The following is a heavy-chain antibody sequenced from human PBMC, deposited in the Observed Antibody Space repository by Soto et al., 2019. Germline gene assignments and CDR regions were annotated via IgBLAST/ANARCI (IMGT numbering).Heavy chain of an antibody. D-gene: IGHD2-21*02. J-gene: IGHJ6*02. Sequence: SGLTLSNAWMNWVREAPGGGLEWVGRIKTKTEGGTTDYAAPVKGRFTISRDDSKNTLYLQMNSLKTEDTAVYYCTADQVVTSDYAMDVWGQGTTVTVSS. CDR2: IKTKTEGGTT. CDR3: TADQVVTSDYAMDV. V-gene: IGHV3-15*07. CDR1: GLTLSNAW.